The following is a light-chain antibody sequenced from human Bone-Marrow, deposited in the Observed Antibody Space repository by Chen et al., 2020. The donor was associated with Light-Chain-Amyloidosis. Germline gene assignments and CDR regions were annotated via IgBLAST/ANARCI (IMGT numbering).Light chain of an antibody. CDR1: QNIGSS. J-gene: IGKJ2*01. V-gene: IGKV6-21*01. CDR3: HQSRNLPHT. CDR2: FAS. Sequence: EVVLTQSSDFQPVTPKEKVTITCRASQNIGSSLHWYQQKPDQSPKLLIKFASQSFSGVPSRFSGSGSGTDFTLTINSLEAEDAATYFCHQSRNLPHTFGQGTKLEIK.